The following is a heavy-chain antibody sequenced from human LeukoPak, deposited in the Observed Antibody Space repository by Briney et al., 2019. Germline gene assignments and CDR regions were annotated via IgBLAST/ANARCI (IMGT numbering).Heavy chain of an antibody. Sequence: GGSLRLSCAPSGFTFDNFAMTWVRQAPGKGLEWVSEITGSGGSTYYADSVKGRFTISRDNSKNTLYLQMNSLRAEDTAVYYCAKRPVTRDVDDYWGQGTLVTVSS. V-gene: IGHV3-23*01. CDR3: AKRPVTRDVDDY. D-gene: IGHD4-17*01. J-gene: IGHJ4*02. CDR1: GFTFDNFA. CDR2: ITGSGGST.